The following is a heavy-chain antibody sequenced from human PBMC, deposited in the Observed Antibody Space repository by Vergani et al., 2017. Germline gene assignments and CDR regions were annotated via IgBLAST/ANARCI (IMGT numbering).Heavy chain of an antibody. CDR2: MNPNSGNT. CDR1: GYTFTSYD. CDR3: ARDLHYYDSSGYYSVDAFDI. D-gene: IGHD3-22*01. Sequence: QVQLVQSGAEVKKPGASVKVSCKASGYTFTSYDINWVRQATGQGLEWMGWMNPNSGNTGYAQKFQGRVTMTRNTSISTAYMELSSLRSEDTAVYYCARDLHYYDSSGYYSVDAFDIWGQGTMVTVAS. V-gene: IGHV1-8*01. J-gene: IGHJ3*02.